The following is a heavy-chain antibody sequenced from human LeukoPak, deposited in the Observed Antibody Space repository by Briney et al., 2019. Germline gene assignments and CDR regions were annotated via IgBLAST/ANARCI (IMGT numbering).Heavy chain of an antibody. CDR1: GFTFSSYA. J-gene: IGHJ6*02. CDR3: AREEREAAYYYYGMDV. CDR2: ISYDGSNK. Sequence: TGGSLRLSCAASGFTFSSYAMHWVRQAPGKGLEWVAVISYDGSNKYYADSVKGRFTISRDNSKNTLYLQMNSLRAVGTAVYYCAREEREAAYYYYGMDVWGQGTTVTVSS. V-gene: IGHV3-30-3*01. D-gene: IGHD1-26*01.